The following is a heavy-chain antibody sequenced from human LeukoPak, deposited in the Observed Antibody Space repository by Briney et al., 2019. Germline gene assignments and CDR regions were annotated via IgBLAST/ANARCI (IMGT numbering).Heavy chain of an antibody. CDR1: GFTFSSYA. D-gene: IGHD4-11*01. Sequence: PGRSLRLSCAASGFTFSSYAMHWVRQAPGKGLEWVAVISYDGTNKYYADSVKGRFTISRDNSNNTLYLQMNSLKTEDTAVYYCAREGHSRDDAFDIWGQGTMVTVSS. CDR2: ISYDGTNK. V-gene: IGHV3-30*04. CDR3: AREGHSRDDAFDI. J-gene: IGHJ3*02.